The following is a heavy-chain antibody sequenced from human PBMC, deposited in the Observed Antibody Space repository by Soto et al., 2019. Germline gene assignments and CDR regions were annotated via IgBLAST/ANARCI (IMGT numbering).Heavy chain of an antibody. CDR2: IWYDGNNK. J-gene: IGHJ5*01. Sequence: QVQLVESGGGVVQPGRSLRLSCAASGFTSNTYGMHWVRQAPGKGLEWVAVIWYDGNNKYYADSVKGRFTISRDNSKNTLHLQMNSLRAEDTAVYYCARGQGGYYNWFDSWGQGTLVTVSP. D-gene: IGHD6-25*01. CDR3: ARGQGGYYNWFDS. V-gene: IGHV3-33*01. CDR1: GFTSNTYG.